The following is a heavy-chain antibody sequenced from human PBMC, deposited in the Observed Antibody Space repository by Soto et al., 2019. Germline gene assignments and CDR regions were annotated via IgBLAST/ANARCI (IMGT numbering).Heavy chain of an antibody. J-gene: IGHJ6*02. CDR1: GGTFSSYA. D-gene: IGHD3-9*01. V-gene: IGHV1-2*02. CDR2: INPNSGGT. CDR3: ARDLTILPPHYYYYYGMDV. Sequence: GASVKVSCKASGGTFSSYAISWVRQAPGQGLEWMGWINPNSGGTNYAQKFQGRVTMTRDTSISTAYMELSRLRSDDTAVYYCARDLTILPPHYYYYYGMDVWGQGTTVTVSS.